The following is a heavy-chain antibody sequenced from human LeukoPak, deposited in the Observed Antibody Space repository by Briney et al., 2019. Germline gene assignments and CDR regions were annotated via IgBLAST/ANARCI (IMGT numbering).Heavy chain of an antibody. D-gene: IGHD5-24*01. CDR3: ARRDLGYNGISARFDF. Sequence: GEALKISCNGFGFKFTNYFIGWGRHTPGKGVGWVGIIYPTNSDTRYSPSLQGQVTISADKTINTAYLQWSSLKASDSAIYYCARRDLGYNGISARFDFWGQGTLVTVSS. CDR2: IYPTNSDT. V-gene: IGHV5-51*01. J-gene: IGHJ4*02. CDR1: GFKFTNYF.